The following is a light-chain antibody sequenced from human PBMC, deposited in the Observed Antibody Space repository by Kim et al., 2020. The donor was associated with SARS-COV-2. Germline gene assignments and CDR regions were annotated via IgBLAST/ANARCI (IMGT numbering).Light chain of an antibody. CDR3: CSYAGSSTFV. CDR2: EVT. V-gene: IGLV2-23*02. J-gene: IGLJ1*01. Sequence: GQSITISCTGTSSDVGTYDLVSWYQLHPGKAPKFMIYEVTKRPSGVSHRFSGSKSGNTASLTISGLQAEDEADYYCCSYAGSSTFVFGIGTKVT. CDR1: SSDVGTYDL.